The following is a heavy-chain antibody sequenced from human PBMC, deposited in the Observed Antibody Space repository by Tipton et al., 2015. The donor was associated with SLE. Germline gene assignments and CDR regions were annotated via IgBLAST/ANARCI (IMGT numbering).Heavy chain of an antibody. CDR1: GFTFSSSY. V-gene: IGHV3-49*04. CDR3: VRSVSTSY. CDR2: IRNQAHGGTT. J-gene: IGHJ4*02. D-gene: IGHD4-11*01. Sequence: SLRLSCIASGFTFSSSYISWVRQAPGKGLEWIGFIRNQAHGGTTEYAASVKGRFTISRDDSKNIAYLQMNSLKIEDSGVYHCVRSVSTSYWGQGTLVTVSS.